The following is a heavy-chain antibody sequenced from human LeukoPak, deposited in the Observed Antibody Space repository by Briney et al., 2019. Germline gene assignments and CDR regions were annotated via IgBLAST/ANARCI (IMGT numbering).Heavy chain of an antibody. CDR2: IYYSWRT. CDR1: GGSIRSGSHY. J-gene: IGHJ4*02. V-gene: IGHV4-39*02. D-gene: IGHD3-22*01. Sequence: SETLSLTCTVSGGSIRSGSHYWAWIRQPPGQGLEGVGSIYYSWRTYYNPSLENRVTMSIDTSNNHFSLKLSYLSAAHTSVYYCAKRDDSGGNLVDLWGQGTLVTVS. CDR3: AKRDDSGGNLVDL.